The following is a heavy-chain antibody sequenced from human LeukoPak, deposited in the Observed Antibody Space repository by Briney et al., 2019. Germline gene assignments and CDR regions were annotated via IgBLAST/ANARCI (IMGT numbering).Heavy chain of an antibody. Sequence: PSETLSLTCAVYGGSFSGYYWSWIRQPPGKGLEWIGEINHSGSTNYNPSLKSRVTISVDTSKNQFSLKLSSVNAADTAVSYCARSRVTFYYWGQGTLVTVSS. D-gene: IGHD2-21*02. CDR3: ARSRVTFYY. CDR1: GGSFSGYY. J-gene: IGHJ4*02. V-gene: IGHV4-34*01. CDR2: INHSGST.